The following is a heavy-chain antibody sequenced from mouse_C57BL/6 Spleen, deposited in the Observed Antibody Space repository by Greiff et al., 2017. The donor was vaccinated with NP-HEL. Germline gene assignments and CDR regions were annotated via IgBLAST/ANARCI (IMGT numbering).Heavy chain of an antibody. CDR3: ARGGQGFAD. CDR1: GYTFTSYG. CDR2: IYPRSGNT. J-gene: IGHJ3*01. Sequence: VKLVESGAELARPGASVKLSCKASGYTFTSYGISWVKQRTGQGLEWIGEIYPRSGNTYYNEKFKGKATLTADKSSSTAYMELRRLTSEDSAVYFCARGGQGFADWGQGTLVTVSA. V-gene: IGHV1-81*01. D-gene: IGHD3-3*01.